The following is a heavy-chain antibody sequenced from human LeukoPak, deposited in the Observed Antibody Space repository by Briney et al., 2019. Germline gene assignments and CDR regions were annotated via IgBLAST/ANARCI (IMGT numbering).Heavy chain of an antibody. CDR1: GGSISSSSYY. D-gene: IGHD3-9*01. J-gene: IGHJ2*01. V-gene: IGHV4-39*02. Sequence: PSETLSLTCTVSGGSISSSSYYWVWIRQPPGKGLEWIGSIYYSGSTYYNPSLKSRVTISVDTSKNQFSLKLSSVTAADTAVYYCARDDYDILTGLPWYFDLWGRGTLVTVSS. CDR3: ARDDYDILTGLPWYFDL. CDR2: IYYSGST.